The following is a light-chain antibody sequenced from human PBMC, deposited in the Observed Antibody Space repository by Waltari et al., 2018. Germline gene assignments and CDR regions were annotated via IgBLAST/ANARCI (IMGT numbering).Light chain of an antibody. V-gene: IGLV2-14*03. CDR3: CSYTTTLTYV. CDR2: DVT. Sequence: SALTQSASVSGSPGQSIAISCTGTSGDIGAHNHVSWYQQYPGKAPKLMIYDVTKRPSGVSDRFSGSKSGNTASLTISGLQAEDEADYYCCSYTTTLTYVFGSGTKVTVL. CDR1: SGDIGAHNH. J-gene: IGLJ1*01.